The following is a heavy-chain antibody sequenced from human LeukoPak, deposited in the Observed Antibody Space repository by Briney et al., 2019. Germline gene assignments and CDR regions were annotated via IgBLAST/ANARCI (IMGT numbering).Heavy chain of an antibody. D-gene: IGHD3-22*01. CDR1: GFTFSSYE. CDR2: ISSSGSTI. V-gene: IGHV3-48*03. J-gene: IGHJ4*02. CDR3: AREGNYYDSSGYYYGFDY. Sequence: GGSLRLSCAASGFTFSSYEMNWVRQAPGKGLEWVSYISSSGSTIYYADSVMGRFTISRDNAKNSLYLQMNSLRAEDTAVYYCAREGNYYDSSGYYYGFDYWGQGTLVTVSS.